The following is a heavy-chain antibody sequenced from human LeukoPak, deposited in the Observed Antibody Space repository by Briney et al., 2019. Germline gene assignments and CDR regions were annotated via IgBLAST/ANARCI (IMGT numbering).Heavy chain of an antibody. Sequence: GGSLRLSCAASGFTFSSYSMNWVRQAPGKGLEWVSSISSSSSYIYYADSVKGRFTISRDNAKNSLYLQMNSLRAEDTAVYYCARGSVIAAAGPWGQGTLVTVSS. D-gene: IGHD6-13*01. J-gene: IGHJ5*02. V-gene: IGHV3-21*01. CDR2: ISSSSSYI. CDR1: GFTFSSYS. CDR3: ARGSVIAAAGP.